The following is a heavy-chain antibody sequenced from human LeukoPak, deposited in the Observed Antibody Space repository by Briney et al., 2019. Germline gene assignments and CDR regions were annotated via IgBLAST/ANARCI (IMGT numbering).Heavy chain of an antibody. D-gene: IGHD3-16*01. J-gene: IGHJ4*02. V-gene: IGHV4-34*01. CDR3: ARRIMITFGGVNTFDY. Sequence: SETLSLTCAVYGGSFSGYYWSWIRQPPGKGLEWIGEINHSGSTNYNPSLKSRVTISVDTSKNQFPLKLSSVTAADTAVYYCARRIMITFGGVNTFDYWGQGTLVTVSS. CDR1: GGSFSGYY. CDR2: INHSGST.